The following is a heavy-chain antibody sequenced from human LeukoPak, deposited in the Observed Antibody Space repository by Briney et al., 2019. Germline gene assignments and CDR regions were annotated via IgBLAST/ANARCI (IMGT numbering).Heavy chain of an antibody. CDR1: GYTFTSYG. CDR3: ARNNWKRTAEYYFDY. V-gene: IGHV1-18*01. D-gene: IGHD1-20*01. J-gene: IGHJ4*02. Sequence: ASVKVSCKASGYTFTSYGISWVRQAPGQGLEWMGWISAYNGNTNYAQKLQGRVTMTTDTSTSTAYMELRSLRSGDTAVYYCARNNWKRTAEYYFDYWGQGTLVTVSS. CDR2: ISAYNGNT.